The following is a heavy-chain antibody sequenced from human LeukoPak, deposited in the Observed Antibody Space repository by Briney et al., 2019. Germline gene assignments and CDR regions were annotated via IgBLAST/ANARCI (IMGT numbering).Heavy chain of an antibody. D-gene: IGHD1-14*01. V-gene: IGHV3-23*01. J-gene: IGHJ2*01. CDR3: VKGHTESYPWYMDF. CDR2: ISVNGGRA. Sequence: SGGSLRLSCAASGFTFYNYVMSWVRQAPGKGLEWVSLISVNGGRANYADSVKGRFTISRDNLKSTVYLQMNSLRAEDTATYYCVKGHTESYPWYMDFWGRGALVTVSS. CDR1: GFTFYNYV.